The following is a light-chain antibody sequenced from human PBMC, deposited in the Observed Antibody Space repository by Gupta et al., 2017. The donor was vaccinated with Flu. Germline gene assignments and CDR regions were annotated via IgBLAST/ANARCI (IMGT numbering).Light chain of an antibody. Sequence: DVSSYNHVSWYQQRPGKAPNLMIYAVRNRPSGVSNRFSGSKSGNTASLTISGLQAEDEADYYCSSYTSGSSLVVVFGGGTKLTVL. CDR1: DVSSYNH. V-gene: IGLV2-14*04. J-gene: IGLJ2*01. CDR2: AVR. CDR3: SSYTSGSSLVVV.